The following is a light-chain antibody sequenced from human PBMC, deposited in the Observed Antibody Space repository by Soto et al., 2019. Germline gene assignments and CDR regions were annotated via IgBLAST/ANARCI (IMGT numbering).Light chain of an antibody. V-gene: IGKV3-20*01. Sequence: EIVLTQSPCTLSLSPGERATLSCRASQSVSSSYLAWYQQKPGQAPRLLIYGASTRATGIPDRFSGSGSGTDFTLTISTLEPEDFAVYYCQQYGSSRWTFGQGTKV. CDR2: GAS. CDR1: QSVSSSY. CDR3: QQYGSSRWT. J-gene: IGKJ1*01.